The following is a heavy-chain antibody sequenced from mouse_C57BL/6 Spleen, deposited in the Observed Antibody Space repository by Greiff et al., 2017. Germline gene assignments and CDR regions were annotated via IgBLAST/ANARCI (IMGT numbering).Heavy chain of an antibody. CDR1: GFNIKDDY. J-gene: IGHJ4*01. V-gene: IGHV14-4*01. Sequence: EVQVVESGAELVRPGASVKLSCTASGFNIKDDYMHWVKQRPEQGLEWIGWIDPENGDTEYASKFQGKATITADTSSNTAYLQRSSLTSEDTAVYYCTTNPAMDYWGQGTSVTVSS. CDR3: TTNPAMDY. CDR2: IDPENGDT.